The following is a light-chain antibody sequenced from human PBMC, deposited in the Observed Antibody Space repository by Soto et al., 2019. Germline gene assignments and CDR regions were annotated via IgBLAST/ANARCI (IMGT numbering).Light chain of an antibody. V-gene: IGLV2-11*01. CDR3: CSYAGSYTYV. CDR2: DVT. CDR1: SSVVGGYDY. J-gene: IGLJ1*01. Sequence: QSALTQTRSVSGSPEQAVTISCTGTSSVVGGYDYVSWYQQHPGKAPRLLIYDVTKRPSGVPGRFSGSKSGNTASLTISGLQAEDEADYYCCSYAGSYTYVFGSGTKVTVL.